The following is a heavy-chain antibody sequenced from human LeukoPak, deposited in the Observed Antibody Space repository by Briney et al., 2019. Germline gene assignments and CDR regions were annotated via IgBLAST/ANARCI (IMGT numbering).Heavy chain of an antibody. CDR3: VRALWFGEAFFDF. J-gene: IGHJ4*02. CDR2: IKQDGSEQ. D-gene: IGHD3-10*01. Sequence: GGSLRLSCAASGFTFSGYWMTWVRQAPGKGLEWVANIKQDGSEQYYVDSVKGRFTISRDNAKNSLYLQMNSLRAEDTALYYCVRALWFGEAFFDFWGQGALATVSS. V-gene: IGHV3-7*01. CDR1: GFTFSGYW.